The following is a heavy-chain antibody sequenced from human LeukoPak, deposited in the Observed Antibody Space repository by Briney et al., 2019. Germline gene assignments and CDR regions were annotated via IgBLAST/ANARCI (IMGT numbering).Heavy chain of an antibody. J-gene: IGHJ5*02. D-gene: IGHD2-15*01. CDR2: INPNSGGT. CDR1: GYTFIGYY. V-gene: IGHV1-2*02. Sequence: ASVKVSCKASGYTFIGYYMYWVRQAPGQGLEWMGWINPNSGGTNYAQKFQGRVTMTRDTSISTVYMELSSLRSEDTAVYYCARVGGEGYCSGGSCFHGDNWFDPWGQGTLVTVSS. CDR3: ARVGGEGYCSGGSCFHGDNWFDP.